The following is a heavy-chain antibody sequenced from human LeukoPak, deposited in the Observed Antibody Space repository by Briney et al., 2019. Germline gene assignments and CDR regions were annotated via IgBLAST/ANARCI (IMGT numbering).Heavy chain of an antibody. V-gene: IGHV4-4*07. Sequence: XXCTXSGGSIXSYYWTWIRQPAGKGLEWIGRIISTTGSSNYNPSLKSRVTMSVDTSKNQFSLELTSVTAADTAVYYCMKDGPSWGLLWGLGTLVTVSS. CDR2: IISTTGSS. CDR1: GGSIXSYY. J-gene: IGHJ4*02. CDR3: MKDGPSWGLL. D-gene: IGHD3-16*01.